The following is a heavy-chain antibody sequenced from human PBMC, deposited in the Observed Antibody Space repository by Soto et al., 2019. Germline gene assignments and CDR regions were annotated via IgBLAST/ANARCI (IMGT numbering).Heavy chain of an antibody. Sequence: GGSLRLSCAASGFTFSGSAIHWVRQASGKGLEWVGLIRSKAHRYTRSYAACVKGRFTISRHDSKNTAYLQMNSLKTEDTALYYCTRAYCDYGYYYYYGMDLCGQGTTVTVPS. D-gene: IGHD4-17*01. CDR2: IRSKAHRYTR. J-gene: IGHJ6*02. V-gene: IGHV3-73*01. CDR3: TRAYCDYGYYYYYGMDL. CDR1: GFTFSGSA.